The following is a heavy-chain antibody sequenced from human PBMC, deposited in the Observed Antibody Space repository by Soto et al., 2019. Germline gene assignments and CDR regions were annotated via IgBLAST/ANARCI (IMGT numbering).Heavy chain of an antibody. CDR3: ARVLPGYISGYSSLNWCDP. V-gene: IGHV4-30-2*01. CDR2: IYHSGST. J-gene: IGHJ5*02. D-gene: IGHD3-22*01. CDR1: GGSISRGGYS. Sequence: QLQLQESGSGLVKPSQTLSLTCAVSGGSISRGGYSWSWIRQPPGKGLEWIGYIYHSGSTYYNPSLKSRVTISVDRSKNQFYLKLSSVTAADTSVYYWARVLPGYISGYSSLNWCDPWGQGTLVTVAS.